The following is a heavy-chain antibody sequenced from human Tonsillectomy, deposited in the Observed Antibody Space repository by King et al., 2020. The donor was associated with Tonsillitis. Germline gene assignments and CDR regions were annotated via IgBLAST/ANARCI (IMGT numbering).Heavy chain of an antibody. D-gene: IGHD1-26*01. CDR1: GGSISNYY. CDR3: ARERLSGYAFDV. CDR2: IYSSGST. V-gene: IGHV4-59*01. Sequence: QLQESSPGPVKPSETLSLTCSVSGGSISNYYWSWIRQPPGKGLECSGYIYSSGSTTYNSSLKSRVTISVDTSKNQFSLKLTSVTAADTAVYYCARERLSGYAFDVWGQGTMVTVSS. J-gene: IGHJ3*01.